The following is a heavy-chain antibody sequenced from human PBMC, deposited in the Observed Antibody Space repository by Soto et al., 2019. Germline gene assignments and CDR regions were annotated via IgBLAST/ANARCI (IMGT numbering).Heavy chain of an antibody. CDR2: IYYSGST. CDR3: ARNFGASYYDFWSGLYYMDV. CDR1: GGSISSYY. Sequence: SETLSLTCTVSGGSISSYYWSWIRQPPGKGLEWIGYIYYSGSTNYNPSLKSRVTISVDTSKNQFSLKLSSVTAADTAVYYCARNFGASYYDFWSGLYYMDVWGKGTTVTVSS. V-gene: IGHV4-59*08. D-gene: IGHD3-3*01. J-gene: IGHJ6*03.